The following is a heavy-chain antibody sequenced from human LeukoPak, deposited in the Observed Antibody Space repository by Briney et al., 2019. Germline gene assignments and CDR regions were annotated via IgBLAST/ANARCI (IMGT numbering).Heavy chain of an antibody. CDR2: ISGSGSGT. D-gene: IGHD6-19*01. J-gene: IGHJ6*02. CDR1: GFTFNSYA. Sequence: PGGSLRLSCAASGFTFNSYAMSWVRQAPGEGLQWVSGISGSGSGTYYADSVRGRFTISRDNSKNTLYLQMNSPRAEDTAVYYCARAREAVAGETPYGMDVWGQGTTVTVSS. V-gene: IGHV3-23*01. CDR3: ARAREAVAGETPYGMDV.